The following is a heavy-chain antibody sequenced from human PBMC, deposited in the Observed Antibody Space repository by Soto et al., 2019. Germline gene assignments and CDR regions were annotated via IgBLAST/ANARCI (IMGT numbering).Heavy chain of an antibody. J-gene: IGHJ6*03. Sequence: QVQLQESGPGLVKPSETLSLTCTVSGCSISSYYLRWIRQPPGKGLEWIGYIYYSWSTNYNPSLKSQVSIAVDTPKNHSSLKLGSETAADTAVYYCARERITFGGVRPYYYYYLDFWCKGTTVTVSS. D-gene: IGHD3-16*01. CDR3: ARERITFGGVRPYYYYYLDF. V-gene: IGHV4-59*01. CDR2: IYYSWST. CDR1: GCSISSYY.